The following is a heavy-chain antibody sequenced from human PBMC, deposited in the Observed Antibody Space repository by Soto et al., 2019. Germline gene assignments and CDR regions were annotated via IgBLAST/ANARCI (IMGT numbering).Heavy chain of an antibody. D-gene: IGHD3-9*01. CDR2: ISGSGGSSYSQ. V-gene: IGHV3-23*01. J-gene: IGHJ5*02. CDR1: GFSLSSYA. Sequence: HLLESGGGLVQPGGSLRLSCVGSGFSLSSYAMSWVRQAPGKGLQWVSTISGSGGSSYSQYYADSVKGRFTVSRDKSKNTLYLQITSLRVEDTAVYYCAKTTGYHPLHWFAPWGQGTLVTVSS. CDR3: AKTTGYHPLHWFAP.